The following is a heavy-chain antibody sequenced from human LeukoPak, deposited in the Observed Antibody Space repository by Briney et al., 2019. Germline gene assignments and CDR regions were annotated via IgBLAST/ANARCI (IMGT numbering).Heavy chain of an antibody. CDR3: ARGSSSWYALSHYFDY. V-gene: IGHV4-30-4*07. D-gene: IGHD6-13*01. CDR2: IYYSGST. J-gene: IGHJ4*02. Sequence: SQTLSLTCAVSGGSISSGGYSWSWIRQPPGKGLEWIGYIYYSGSTYYNPSLKSRVTISVDTSKNQFSLKLSSVTAADTAVYYCARGSSSWYALSHYFDYWGQGTLVTVSS. CDR1: GGSISSGGYS.